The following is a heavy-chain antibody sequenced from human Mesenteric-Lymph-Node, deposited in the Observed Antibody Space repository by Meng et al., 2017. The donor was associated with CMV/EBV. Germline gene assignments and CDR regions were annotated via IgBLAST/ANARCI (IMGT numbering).Heavy chain of an antibody. CDR1: GFTFSSYS. D-gene: IGHD3-22*01. CDR3: AKGMYYYDSSGPHDY. Sequence: GGSLRLSCAASGFTFSSYSMNWVRQAPGKGLEWVSYISSSSSTIYYADSVKGRFTISRDNSKNTLYLQMSGLRAEDTAVYYRAKGMYYYDSSGPHDYWGQGTLVTVSS. CDR2: ISSSSSTI. V-gene: IGHV3-48*01. J-gene: IGHJ4*02.